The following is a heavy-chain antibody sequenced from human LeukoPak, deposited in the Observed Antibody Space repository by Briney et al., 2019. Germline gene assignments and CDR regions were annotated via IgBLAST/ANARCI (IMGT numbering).Heavy chain of an antibody. CDR2: ISYDGSNK. CDR3: ASTAASDYFDY. Sequence: GGSLRLSCAASGFTFSSYAMHWVRQAPGKGLEWVAVISYDGSNKYYADSVKGRFTISRDNSKNTLYLQMNSLRAEDTAVYDCASTAASDYFDYWGQGTLVTVSA. D-gene: IGHD6-13*01. V-gene: IGHV3-30*04. CDR1: GFTFSSYA. J-gene: IGHJ4*02.